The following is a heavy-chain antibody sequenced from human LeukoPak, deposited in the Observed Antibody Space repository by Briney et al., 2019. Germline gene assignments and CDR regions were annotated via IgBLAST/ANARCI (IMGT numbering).Heavy chain of an antibody. Sequence: SETLSLTCSVSGGSISPYYWSWIWQPPGKGLEWIGYVSYRGHTNYNPSLESRVTISLDTSKNQFSLKLSSVTAADTAVYYCARRGSMTGPPPLWGQGTLVTVSS. J-gene: IGHJ4*02. D-gene: IGHD6-6*01. V-gene: IGHV4-59*12. CDR3: ARRGSMTGPPPL. CDR2: VSYRGHT. CDR1: GGSISPYY.